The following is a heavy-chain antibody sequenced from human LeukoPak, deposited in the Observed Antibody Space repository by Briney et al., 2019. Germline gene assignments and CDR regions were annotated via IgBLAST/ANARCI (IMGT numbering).Heavy chain of an antibody. CDR1: GFTFSSYS. V-gene: IGHV3-21*04. Sequence: PGGSLRLSCAASGFTFSSYSMNWVRQAPGKGLEWVSSISSSSSYIYYADSVKGRFTISRDNSKNTLYLQMNSLRAEDTAVYFCAKDLTYGSGSSYYGMDVWGQGTTVTVSS. D-gene: IGHD3-10*01. CDR3: AKDLTYGSGSSYYGMDV. J-gene: IGHJ6*02. CDR2: ISSSSSYI.